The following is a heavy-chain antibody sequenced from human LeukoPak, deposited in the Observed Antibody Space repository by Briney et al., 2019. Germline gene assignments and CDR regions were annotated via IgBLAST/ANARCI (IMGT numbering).Heavy chain of an antibody. Sequence: SETLSLTCTVSGDSIGSSDYYWAWLRQPPGKGLEWIGSMHHSGSTYYNPSVKSRVTISVDTSKNQFSLKLSSVTAADTAVYYCARSFGYYYDSSGPGFWGQGTLVTVSS. D-gene: IGHD3-22*01. J-gene: IGHJ4*02. V-gene: IGHV4-39*01. CDR2: MHHSGST. CDR3: ARSFGYYYDSSGPGF. CDR1: GDSIGSSDYY.